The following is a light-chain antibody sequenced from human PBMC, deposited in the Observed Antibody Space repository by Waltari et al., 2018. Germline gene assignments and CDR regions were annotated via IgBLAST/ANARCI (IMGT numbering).Light chain of an antibody. V-gene: IGLV2-14*03. Sequence: QPALTQPASAPGSPGQSITISCTGTSSDVGGYNYVSWYQQHPGKAPNLMIYDVSNRPSGVSNRFSGSKSSNTDSLTISGLQAEDEADYYCSSYTSRSTLDYVFGTGTKVTVL. J-gene: IGLJ1*01. CDR3: SSYTSRSTLDYV. CDR1: SSDVGGYNY. CDR2: DVS.